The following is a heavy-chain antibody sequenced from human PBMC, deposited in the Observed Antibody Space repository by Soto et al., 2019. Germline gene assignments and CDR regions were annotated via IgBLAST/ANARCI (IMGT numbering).Heavy chain of an antibody. CDR3: ASGSTYFYDISGDDDGLDI. D-gene: IGHD3-22*01. Sequence: QVQLVQSGTEVKKPGASVKLSCKASGYTFTDHVIHWVHQAPGQRLEWMGRINVGDGSAMYSQNFQGSVTFTRDTSAGAAYMELSSLRSEDTATYYCASGSTYFYDISGDDDGLDIWGQGTMVTVSS. CDR1: GYTFTDHV. CDR2: INVGDGSA. J-gene: IGHJ3*02. V-gene: IGHV1-3*01.